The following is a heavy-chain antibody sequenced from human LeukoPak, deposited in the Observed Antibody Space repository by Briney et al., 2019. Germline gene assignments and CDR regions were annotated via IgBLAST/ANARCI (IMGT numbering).Heavy chain of an antibody. CDR3: ASVTYYYGSGTLTYNWFDP. CDR1: GGSISSYY. Sequence: PSETLSLTCTVSGGSISSYYWSWIRQPPGKGLEWIGNIYYSGSTNYNPSLKSRVTISVDTSKNQFSLKLSSVTAADTAVYYCASVTYYYGSGTLTYNWFDPWGQGTLVTVSS. J-gene: IGHJ5*02. V-gene: IGHV4-59*12. CDR2: IYYSGST. D-gene: IGHD3-10*01.